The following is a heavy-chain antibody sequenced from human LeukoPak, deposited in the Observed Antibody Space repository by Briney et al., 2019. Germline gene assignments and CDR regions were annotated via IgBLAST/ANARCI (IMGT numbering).Heavy chain of an antibody. CDR3: ARGGGYYYYMDV. D-gene: IGHD3-16*01. J-gene: IGHJ6*03. V-gene: IGHV1-8*01. CDR2: MNPNSGNT. CDR1: GYTFTSYD. Sequence: ASVKVSCKASGYTFTSYDINWVRQATGQGLEWMGWMNPNSGNTGCAQKFQGRVTITRNTSISTAYMELSSLRSEDTAVYYCARGGGYYYYMDVWGKGTTVTISS.